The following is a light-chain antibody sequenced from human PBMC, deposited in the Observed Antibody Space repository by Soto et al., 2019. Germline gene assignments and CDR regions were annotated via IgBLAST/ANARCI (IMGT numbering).Light chain of an antibody. Sequence: EIVMTQSPATLSVSPGERATLSCRASQSVNSNLAWYQQKPGQAPSLLIYGASTRATGIPARFSGSGSGTEFTLIISSLQSKDFAVYYCQQYNNWPLGFGGGTKVDIK. CDR3: QQYNNWPLG. CDR1: QSVNSN. J-gene: IGKJ4*01. CDR2: GAS. V-gene: IGKV3-15*01.